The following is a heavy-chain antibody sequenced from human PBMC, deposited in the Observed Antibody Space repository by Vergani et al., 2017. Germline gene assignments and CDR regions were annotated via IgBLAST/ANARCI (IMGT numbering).Heavy chain of an antibody. CDR1: GFTSAGYA. CDR2: ISWNSNSI. D-gene: IGHD6-6*01. V-gene: IGHV3-9*02. CDR3: AKDLGTSSGGGGFDP. J-gene: IGHJ5*02. Sequence: EVQLEESGGGLVLPGRSLRLSCVASGFTSAGYAMHWVRQAPGKGLEWVSGISWNSNSIGYADSVKGRFTISRDNAKNSLYLQMNSLRAEDTALYYCAKDLGTSSGGGGFDPRCQGTLVTVSS.